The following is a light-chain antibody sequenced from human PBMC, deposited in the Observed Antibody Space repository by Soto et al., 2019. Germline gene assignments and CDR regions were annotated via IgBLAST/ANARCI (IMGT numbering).Light chain of an antibody. CDR2: GAS. V-gene: IGKV3-20*01. CDR3: QQYNNWPQT. Sequence: EIVLTPSPGTLSLSPVERATLSCRTSQSVNNNYLAWYQQKPGQAPRLLIYGASSRATGIPDRFSGSGSGTDFTLSISSLQSEDFAVYYCQQYNNWPQTFGQGTKVDIK. J-gene: IGKJ1*01. CDR1: QSVNNNY.